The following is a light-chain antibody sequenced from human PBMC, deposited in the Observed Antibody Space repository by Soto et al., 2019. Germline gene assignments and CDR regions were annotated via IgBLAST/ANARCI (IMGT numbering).Light chain of an antibody. V-gene: IGLV2-14*03. CDR2: DVS. J-gene: IGLJ1*01. CDR3: SSYTSSSTYV. CDR1: SSDVGAYNS. Sequence: QSVLTQPAYVSGSPGQSIAISCTGTSSDVGAYNSVSWYQQHPGRAPKLMIHDVSNRPSGVSNRFSGSKSGNTASLTISGLQAEDEADYYCSSYTSSSTYVFGTGTKVTVL.